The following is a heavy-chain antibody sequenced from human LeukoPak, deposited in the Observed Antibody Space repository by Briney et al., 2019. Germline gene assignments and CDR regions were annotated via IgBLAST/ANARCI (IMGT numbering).Heavy chain of an antibody. D-gene: IGHD5-24*01. CDR3: TRVGYIDEGIDY. CDR2: IKQDGSKK. J-gene: IGHJ4*02. CDR1: GFPFSSYW. Sequence: GGSLRLSCAASGFPFSSYWMTWVRQAPGKGLEWVANIKQDGSKKSYVDSVKGRFTISRDNAKNSLYLQMNSLRAEDTAIYYCTRVGYIDEGIDYWGQGTLVTVSS. V-gene: IGHV3-7*04.